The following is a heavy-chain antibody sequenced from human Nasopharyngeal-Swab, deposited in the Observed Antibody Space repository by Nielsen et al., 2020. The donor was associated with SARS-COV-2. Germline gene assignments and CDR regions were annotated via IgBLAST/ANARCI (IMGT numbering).Heavy chain of an antibody. V-gene: IGHV3-30-3*01. D-gene: IGHD2-8*01. CDR3: AREYAYYPYAFDI. CDR2: IPYDGSNK. J-gene: IGHJ3*02. Sequence: VRQAPGKGLEWVAVIPYDGSNKYYADSVKGRFTISRDNSKNTLYLQMNSLRAEDTAVYYCAREYAYYPYAFDIWGQGTMVTASS.